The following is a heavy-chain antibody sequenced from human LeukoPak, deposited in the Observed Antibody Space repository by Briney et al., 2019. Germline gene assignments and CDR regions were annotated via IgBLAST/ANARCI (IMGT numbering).Heavy chain of an antibody. V-gene: IGHV4-39*01. J-gene: IGHJ4*02. CDR1: GGSISSSSYY. CDR2: IYYSGST. Sequence: PSETLSLTCTVSGGSISSSSYYWGWIRQPPGKGLEWIGSIYYSGSTYYNPSLKSRVTISVDTSKNQFSLKLSSVTAADTAVYYCARGGFTLDYWGQGTLVTVSS. D-gene: IGHD3-16*01. CDR3: ARGGFTLDY.